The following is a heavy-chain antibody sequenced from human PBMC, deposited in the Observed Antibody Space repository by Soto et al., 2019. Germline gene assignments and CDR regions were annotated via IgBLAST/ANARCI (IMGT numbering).Heavy chain of an antibody. J-gene: IGHJ3*02. CDR3: AKERSGWLDAFDI. V-gene: IGHV3-33*06. Sequence: GGSLRLSCAASGFTFSTYGIHWVRQAPGRGLEWVAVIWYDGTNKYYADSVQGRFTISRDNSENTVYLQMNSLRAEDTAVYYCAKERSGWLDAFDIWGQGTMVTVSS. CDR1: GFTFSTYG. D-gene: IGHD6-19*01. CDR2: IWYDGTNK.